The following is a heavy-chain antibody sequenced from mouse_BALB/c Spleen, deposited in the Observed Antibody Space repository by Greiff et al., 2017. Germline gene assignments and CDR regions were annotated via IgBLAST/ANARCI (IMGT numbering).Heavy chain of an antibody. Sequence: VKVIESGPGLVAPSQSLSITCTVSGFSLTGYGVNWVRQPPGKGLEWLGMIWGDGSTDYNSALKSRLSISKDNSKSQVFLKMNSLQTDDTARYYCARRGNYGYFDVWGAGTTVTVSS. CDR1: GFSLTGYG. CDR2: IWGDGST. D-gene: IGHD2-1*01. V-gene: IGHV2-6-7*01. CDR3: ARRGNYGYFDV. J-gene: IGHJ1*01.